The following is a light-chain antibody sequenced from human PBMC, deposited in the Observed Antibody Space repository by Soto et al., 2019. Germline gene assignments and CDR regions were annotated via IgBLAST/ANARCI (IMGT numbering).Light chain of an antibody. V-gene: IGKV1-39*01. CDR3: QQSYSTPPEYT. CDR1: QSISTY. CDR2: AAS. Sequence: DIQMTQSPSSLSASVGDRVTITCRAGQSISTYLNWYQQKPGKAPNLLIYAASNLQSGVPSRFSGSGSGTHVTLTISSLQPGESATYCCQQSYSTPPEYTFGQGTKREIK. J-gene: IGKJ2*01.